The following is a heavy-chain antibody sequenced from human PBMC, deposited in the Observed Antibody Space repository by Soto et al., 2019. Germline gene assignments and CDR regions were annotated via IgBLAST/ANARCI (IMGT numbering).Heavy chain of an antibody. CDR3: GKGSAATNYFYYATDV. CDR1: GFTFGIHA. V-gene: IGHV3-23*01. D-gene: IGHD2-15*01. J-gene: IGHJ6*02. Sequence: PGGSLRLSCAASGFTFGIHAMTWVRQAPVKGLEWVSFISASGGSTYYADSVKGRFTISRDNSKKTVYLQMNSPRGEDTAVYYCGKGSAATNYFYYATDVWGQGATVTVSS. CDR2: ISASGGST.